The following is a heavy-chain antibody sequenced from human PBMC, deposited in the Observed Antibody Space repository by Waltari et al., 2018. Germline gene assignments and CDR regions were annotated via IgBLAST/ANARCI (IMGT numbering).Heavy chain of an antibody. CDR1: GFTFSSYA. CDR3: AKTQQLVKSVTFDY. V-gene: IGHV3-23*04. CDR2: SRGSGGST. Sequence: EVQLVESGGGLVQPGGSLRLSCAASGFTFSSYAMSWVRQAPGKGLELVSASRGSGGSTYYAESGKGRFTISRDNSKNTLYLQMNSLRAEDTAVYYCAKTQQLVKSVTFDYWGQGTLVTVSS. D-gene: IGHD6-13*01. J-gene: IGHJ4*02.